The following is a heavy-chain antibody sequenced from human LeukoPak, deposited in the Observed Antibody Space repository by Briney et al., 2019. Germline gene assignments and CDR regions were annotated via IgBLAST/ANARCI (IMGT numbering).Heavy chain of an antibody. V-gene: IGHV1-18*01. CDR1: GYTFTSYG. Sequence: ASVKVSCKASGYTFTSYGISWVRQAPGQGLEWMGWISAYNGNTNYAQKLQGRVTMTTDTSTSTAYMELRSLRSDDTAVYYCAISPSRSGYYYFDYWGQGTLVTVSS. CDR3: AISPSRSGYYYFDY. CDR2: ISAYNGNT. J-gene: IGHJ4*02. D-gene: IGHD3-22*01.